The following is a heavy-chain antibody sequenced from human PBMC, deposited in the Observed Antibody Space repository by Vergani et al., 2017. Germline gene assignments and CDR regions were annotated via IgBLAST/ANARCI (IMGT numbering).Heavy chain of an antibody. J-gene: IGHJ4*02. CDR1: GYTLTELS. CDR3: ATPLYGDYEVDY. Sequence: QVQLVQSGAEVKKPGASVKVSCKVSGYTLTELSMHWVRQTPGEVLEWMGGLDPGDGETIYAQNFQGRVTMTEDTSTDTGYMELSSLRSEDTAVYYCATPLYGDYEVDYWGQGTLVTVSS. D-gene: IGHD4-17*01. CDR2: LDPGDGET. V-gene: IGHV1-24*01.